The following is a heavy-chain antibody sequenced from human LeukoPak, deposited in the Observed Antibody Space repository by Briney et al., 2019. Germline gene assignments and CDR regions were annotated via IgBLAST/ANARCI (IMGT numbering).Heavy chain of an antibody. CDR3: ARSPPQTSVTAVPAAPEYYHYGMDV. V-gene: IGHV1-8*01. J-gene: IGHJ6*02. CDR2: MNPNSGNT. D-gene: IGHD2-2*01. Sequence: ASVKVSCKASGYTFTSYDINWVRQATGQGLEWMGWMNPNSGNTGYAQKFQGRVTMTRNTSISTAYMELSSLRSEDTAVYYCARSPPQTSVTAVPAAPEYYHYGMDVRGQGTTVTVSS. CDR1: GYTFTSYD.